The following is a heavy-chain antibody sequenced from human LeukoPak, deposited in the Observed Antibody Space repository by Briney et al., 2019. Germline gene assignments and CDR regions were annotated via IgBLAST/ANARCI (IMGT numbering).Heavy chain of an antibody. CDR1: GDTFTGYY. V-gene: IGHV1-2*02. Sequence: GASVKVSCKASGDTFTGYYMHWVRQAPGQGLEWMGWINPNSGGTNYAQKFQGRVTMTEDTSTDTAYMELSSLRSEDTAVYYCATDRGIWTMVRGVKRGNWFDPWGQGTLVTVSS. J-gene: IGHJ5*02. CDR2: INPNSGGT. D-gene: IGHD3-10*01. CDR3: ATDRGIWTMVRGVKRGNWFDP.